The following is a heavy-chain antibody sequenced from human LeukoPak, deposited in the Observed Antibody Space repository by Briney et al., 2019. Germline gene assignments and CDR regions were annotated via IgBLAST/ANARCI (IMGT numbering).Heavy chain of an antibody. CDR1: GYTFTSYY. J-gene: IGHJ4*02. D-gene: IGHD3-22*01. V-gene: IGHV1-46*01. CDR3: SQGGTYYYDSSVYYFDY. CDR2: INPSGGST. Sequence: GASVKVSCKASGYTFTSYYMHWVRQAPGQGLEWMGIINPSGGSTSYAQKFQGRVTMTRDTSTSTVYMELSSLRSEDTAVYYCSQGGTYYYDSSVYYFDYWGQGTLVTVSS.